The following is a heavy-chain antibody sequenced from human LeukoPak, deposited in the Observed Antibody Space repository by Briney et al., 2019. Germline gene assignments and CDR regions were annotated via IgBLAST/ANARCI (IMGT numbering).Heavy chain of an antibody. J-gene: IGHJ4*02. Sequence: PGGSLTLSCVASGFTFNNFAMSWVRQAPGKGLEWVSTLSGSGRGTNYADSVKGRFIISRDNSKSTLCLQMNSLRAEDTAVYYCAKQLGYCSDGSCYFPYWGQGTLVTVSS. CDR3: AKQLGYCSDGSCYFPY. CDR1: GFTFNNFA. CDR2: LSGSGRGT. V-gene: IGHV3-23*01. D-gene: IGHD2-15*01.